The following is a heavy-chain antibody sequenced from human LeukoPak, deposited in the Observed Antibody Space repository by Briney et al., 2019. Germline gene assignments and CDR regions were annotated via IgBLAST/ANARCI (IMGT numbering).Heavy chain of an antibody. CDR1: GFTFSSYS. V-gene: IGHV3-48*04. Sequence: GGSLRLSCAASGFTFSSYSMNWVRQAPGKGLEWVSYISSSGSTIYYADSLKGRFAISRDNAKNSLYLQMNSLRAEDTAVYYCAKDDGVWYDSGGYYSDYWGQGTLVTVSS. D-gene: IGHD3-22*01. CDR2: ISSSGSTI. J-gene: IGHJ4*02. CDR3: AKDDGVWYDSGGYYSDY.